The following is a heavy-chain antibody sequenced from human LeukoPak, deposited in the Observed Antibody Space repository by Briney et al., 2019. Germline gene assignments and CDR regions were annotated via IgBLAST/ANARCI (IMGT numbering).Heavy chain of an antibody. CDR3: ARRSRVGATTNAFDI. CDR2: INPNSGGT. J-gene: IGHJ3*02. D-gene: IGHD1-26*01. Sequence: GAAVKVSCKASGYTFTGYYMHWVRQAPGQGLEWMGRINPNSGGTNYAQKFQGRVTMTRDTSISTAYMELSRLRSDDTAVYYCARRSRVGATTNAFDIWGQGTMLTVSS. CDR1: GYTFTGYY. V-gene: IGHV1-2*06.